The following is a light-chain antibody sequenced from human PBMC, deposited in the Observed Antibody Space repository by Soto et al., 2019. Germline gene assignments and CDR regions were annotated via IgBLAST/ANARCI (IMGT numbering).Light chain of an antibody. V-gene: IGLV2-23*03. Sequence: QSVLAQPASVSGSPGQSITIACTGTSSDVGSYNLVSWYQQHPGKAPKLMIYEGSKRPSGVSNRFSGSKSGNTASLTISGLQAEDEADNYCCTYAGSSTFLYVFGTGTKVTAL. CDR2: EGS. CDR3: CTYAGSSTFLYV. J-gene: IGLJ1*01. CDR1: SSDVGSYNL.